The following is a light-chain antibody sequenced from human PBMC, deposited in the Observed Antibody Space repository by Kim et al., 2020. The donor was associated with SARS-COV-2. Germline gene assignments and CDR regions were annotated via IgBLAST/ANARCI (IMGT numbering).Light chain of an antibody. CDR1: QNGLNKSNNKNY. CDR3: QQYYSTPPS. CDR2: WAS. Sequence: KANLKSKASQNGLNKSNNKNYLAWYQQKPGQAPKLLIYWASSRESGVSDRFSGSGSETDFTLTISSLQAEDVAVYYCQQYYSTPPSFGQGTKLEI. J-gene: IGKJ2*03. V-gene: IGKV4-1*01.